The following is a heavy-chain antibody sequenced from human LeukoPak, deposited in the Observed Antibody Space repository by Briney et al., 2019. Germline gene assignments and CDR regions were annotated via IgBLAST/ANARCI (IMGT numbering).Heavy chain of an antibody. D-gene: IGHD3-3*01. Sequence: GGSLRLSCEASGFTFSSYGMHWVRQAPGKGLEWVAFIRYDGSNKYYADSVKGRFTISRDNSKNTLYLQMNSLRAEDTAVYYCAKDPYDFWSGYYLYYFDYWGQGTLVTVSS. CDR3: AKDPYDFWSGYYLYYFDY. CDR2: IRYDGSNK. J-gene: IGHJ4*02. CDR1: GFTFSSYG. V-gene: IGHV3-30*02.